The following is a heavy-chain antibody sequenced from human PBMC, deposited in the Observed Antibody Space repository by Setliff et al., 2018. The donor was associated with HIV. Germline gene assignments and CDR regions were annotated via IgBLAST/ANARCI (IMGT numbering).Heavy chain of an antibody. J-gene: IGHJ3*02. CDR2: LSPNNGDT. CDR3: ATSGFYDILTGPTPGVFDI. D-gene: IGHD3-9*01. V-gene: IGHV1-18*01. Sequence: ASVKVSCKTSGYTFSRYGFSWVRQAPGQGLEWMGWLSPNNGDTNIPQRFRGRVTMTEDTSTDTAYMALSSLRSEDTAMYYCATSGFYDILTGPTPGVFDIWGQGTRVTVSS. CDR1: GYTFSRYG.